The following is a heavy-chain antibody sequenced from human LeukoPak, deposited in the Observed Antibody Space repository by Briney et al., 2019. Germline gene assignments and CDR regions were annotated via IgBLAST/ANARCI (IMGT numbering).Heavy chain of an antibody. D-gene: IGHD6-19*01. Sequence: GASVKVSCKASGYTFTSYGISWARQAPGQGLEWMGWISAYNGNTNYAQKLQGRVTMTTDTSTSTAYMELRSLRSDDTAVYYCARIRSGVAGRPPDAFDIWGQGTMVTVSS. J-gene: IGHJ3*02. CDR3: ARIRSGVAGRPPDAFDI. CDR2: ISAYNGNT. V-gene: IGHV1-18*01. CDR1: GYTFTSYG.